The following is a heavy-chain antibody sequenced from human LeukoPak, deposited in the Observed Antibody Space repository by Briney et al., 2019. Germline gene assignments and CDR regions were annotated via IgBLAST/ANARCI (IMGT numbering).Heavy chain of an antibody. Sequence: RWASMKVSCKAFGYTFTSNYMHWVRQAPGQGPEWMGVISPSGGSTTYAQKFQGRVTLTRDMSTSTDYLELSSLRSEDTAVYYCARDLEWEQHNAFDIWGQGTMVTVSS. J-gene: IGHJ3*02. CDR1: GYTFTSNY. CDR2: ISPSGGST. CDR3: ARDLEWEQHNAFDI. D-gene: IGHD1-26*01. V-gene: IGHV1-46*01.